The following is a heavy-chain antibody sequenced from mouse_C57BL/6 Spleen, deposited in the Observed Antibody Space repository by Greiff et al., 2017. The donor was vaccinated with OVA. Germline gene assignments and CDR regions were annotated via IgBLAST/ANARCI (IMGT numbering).Heavy chain of an antibody. CDR3: ARGDGYDVGAMDY. D-gene: IGHD2-2*01. CDR1: GYTFTSYW. V-gene: IGHV1-59*01. Sequence: QVHVKQSGAELVRPGTSVKLSCKASGYTFTSYWMHWVKQRPGQGLEWIGVIDPSDSYTNYNQKFKGKATLTVDTSSSTAYMQLSSLTSEDSAVYYCARGDGYDVGAMDYWGQGTSVTVSS. J-gene: IGHJ4*01. CDR2: IDPSDSYT.